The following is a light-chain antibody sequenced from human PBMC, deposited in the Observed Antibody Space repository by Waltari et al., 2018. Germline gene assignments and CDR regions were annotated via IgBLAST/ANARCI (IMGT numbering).Light chain of an antibody. CDR3: QHRSNLIT. CDR2: DVS. V-gene: IGKV3-11*01. CDR1: HSVGSN. J-gene: IGKJ5*01. Sequence: EIVLTQSPATLSLSPGERATLSCRASHSVGSNLAWYQQNSGQAPGLLIYDVSRRATGTPARFSGSGSGTDFTLTISSLEPEDFAVYYCQHRSNLITFGQGTRLEIK.